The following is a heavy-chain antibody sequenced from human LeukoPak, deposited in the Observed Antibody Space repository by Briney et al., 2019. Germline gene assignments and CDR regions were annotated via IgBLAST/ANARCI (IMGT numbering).Heavy chain of an antibody. Sequence: PSETLSLTCIVSGGSISSYYWSWTRQPPGKGLEWIGYIYNSGSTSYNPSLKSRVTISVDTSKNQFSLKLSAVTAADTAVYYCARGSLSGSYSPFDPWGQGTLVTVSS. J-gene: IGHJ5*02. D-gene: IGHD1-26*01. CDR1: GGSISSYY. CDR3: ARGSLSGSYSPFDP. V-gene: IGHV4-59*01. CDR2: IYNSGST.